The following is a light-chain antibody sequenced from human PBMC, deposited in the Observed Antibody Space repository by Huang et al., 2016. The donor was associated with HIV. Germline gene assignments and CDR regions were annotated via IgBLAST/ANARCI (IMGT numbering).Light chain of an antibody. CDR3: QQYNDWPPLLT. V-gene: IGKV3-15*01. Sequence: EIVLTQSPATLSLSPGERAALSCRATQSINNNLAWYQQKPGPSPRRLIYGASTRATGIPARFRGSWSGTEFTLTISSLQSEDFAVYYCQQYNDWPPLLTFGGGTTVDIK. J-gene: IGKJ4*01. CDR1: QSINNN. CDR2: GAS.